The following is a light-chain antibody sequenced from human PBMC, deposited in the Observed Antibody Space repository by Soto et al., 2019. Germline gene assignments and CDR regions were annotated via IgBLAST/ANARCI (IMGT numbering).Light chain of an antibody. Sequence: QSVLTQPRSVSGSPGQSVTISCTGTSSDVGVYNLVSWYQQHPGKAPKLMIYDVSKRPSGVPDRFSGSKSGNTASLTISGLQAEDEADYYCCSYAGTYTYVFGTGTKLTVL. CDR1: SSDVGVYNL. CDR2: DVS. CDR3: CSYAGTYTYV. J-gene: IGLJ1*01. V-gene: IGLV2-11*01.